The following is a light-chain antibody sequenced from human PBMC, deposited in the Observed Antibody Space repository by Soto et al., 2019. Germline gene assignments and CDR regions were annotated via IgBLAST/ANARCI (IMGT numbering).Light chain of an antibody. CDR1: QSISSW. CDR3: QQYDRYPLT. J-gene: IGKJ4*01. V-gene: IGKV1-5*01. CDR2: DAS. Sequence: DSQMTQSPSTLSASVRDRVTIPRRASQSISSWLAWYQQKPGKAPKLLIYDASSLESGVPSRFSGSGAGTEFTLTIDSLQPDDLATYYCQQYDRYPLTFGGGTKVDIK.